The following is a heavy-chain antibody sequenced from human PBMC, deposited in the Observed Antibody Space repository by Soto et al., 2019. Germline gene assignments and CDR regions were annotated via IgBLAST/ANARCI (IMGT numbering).Heavy chain of an antibody. CDR3: ARAPVSNYYDRSGYFDY. CDR2: IYHSGST. D-gene: IGHD3-22*01. CDR1: GGSISSGGYS. J-gene: IGHJ4*02. V-gene: IGHV4-30-2*01. Sequence: QLQLQESGSGLVKPSQTLSLTCAVSGGSISSGGYSWSWIRQPPGKGLEWIGYIYHSGSTYYNPSLKSRVTISVDRSKNQFSLKLSSVTAADTAVYYCARAPVSNYYDRSGYFDYWGQGTLVTVSS.